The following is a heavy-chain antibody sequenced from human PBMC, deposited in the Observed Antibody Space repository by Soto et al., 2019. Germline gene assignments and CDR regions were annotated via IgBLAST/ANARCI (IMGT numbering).Heavy chain of an antibody. J-gene: IGHJ3*02. CDR3: VRRANYYDSSGYYRLDAFDI. D-gene: IGHD3-22*01. V-gene: IGHV1-18*04. CDR1: GYTFTSYG. CDR2: ISAYNGNT. Sequence: QVQLVQSGAEVKKPGASVKVSCKASGYTFTSYGISWVRQAPGQGLEWMGWISAYNGNTNYAQKLQGRVTMTTDTSTSTAYMELRSLRSDDTAVYYCVRRANYYDSSGYYRLDAFDIWGQGTMVTVSS.